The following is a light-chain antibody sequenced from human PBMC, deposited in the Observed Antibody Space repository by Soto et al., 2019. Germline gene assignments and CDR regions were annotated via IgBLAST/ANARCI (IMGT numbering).Light chain of an antibody. Sequence: HSVLTQPASVSGSTGQSITIPYNGTSSDIGAYNFVSWYQQHPGKAPKLMLYDVNIRPSGVSNRFSGSKSGNTASLTISGLQAEDEADYYCTSWTTSTTMIFGGGPKVTVL. V-gene: IGLV2-14*03. J-gene: IGLJ2*01. CDR2: DVN. CDR3: TSWTTSTTMI. CDR1: SSDIGAYNF.